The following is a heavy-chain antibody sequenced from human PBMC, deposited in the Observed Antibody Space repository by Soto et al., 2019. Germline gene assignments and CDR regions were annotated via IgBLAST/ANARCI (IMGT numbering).Heavy chain of an antibody. CDR2: IYYSGST. J-gene: IGHJ6*03. Sequence: SETLSLTCTVSGGSISSYYWSWIRQPPGTGLEWIGYIYYSGSTNYNPSLKSRVTISVDTSKNQFSLKLSSVTAADTAVYYCARVSSDPDYYYYMDGWGKRTTVTVSS. CDR3: ARVSSDPDYYYYMDG. CDR1: GGSISSYY. V-gene: IGHV4-59*01.